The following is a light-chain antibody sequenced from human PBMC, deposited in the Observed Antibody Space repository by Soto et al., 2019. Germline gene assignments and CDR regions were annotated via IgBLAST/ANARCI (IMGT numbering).Light chain of an antibody. J-gene: IGLJ1*01. Sequence: QSALTQPASLSWSPGQPITISCTGTSSDVGGYNYVSWYQQHPGKAPKVMIYDVSNRPSGVSNRFSGSKSGNTASLTISGLQAEDEADYYCNSYTTSTTYVFGTGTKVTVL. CDR3: NSYTTSTTYV. V-gene: IGLV2-14*01. CDR1: SSDVGGYNY. CDR2: DVS.